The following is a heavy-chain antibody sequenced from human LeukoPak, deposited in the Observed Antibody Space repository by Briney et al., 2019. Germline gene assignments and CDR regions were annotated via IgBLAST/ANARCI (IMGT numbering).Heavy chain of an antibody. CDR3: AKKPSSGYYYIDY. CDR1: GFTFSSYA. J-gene: IGHJ4*02. CDR2: ISDSGGST. Sequence: GGSLRLSCAASGFTFSSYAMSWVRQAPGKGLEWVSTISDSGGSTYYADSVKGRFTISRDNSKDTLYLQMNSLRAEDTAVYCCAKKPSSGYYYIDYWGQGTLVTVSS. D-gene: IGHD3-22*01. V-gene: IGHV3-23*01.